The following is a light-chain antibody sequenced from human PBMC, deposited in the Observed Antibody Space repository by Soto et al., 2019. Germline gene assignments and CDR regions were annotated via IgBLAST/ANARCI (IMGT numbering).Light chain of an antibody. J-gene: IGKJ2*01. CDR3: QQYGSSPQT. CDR1: QSVSSSY. V-gene: IGKV3-20*01. Sequence: EIVLTQSPGTLSWSPGERVTLSCRASQSVSSSYLAWYQQKPGQAPRLLIYGASSRATGIPDRFSGSGSGTDFTLTISRLEPEDFAVYYCQQYGSSPQTFGQGTKLEIK. CDR2: GAS.